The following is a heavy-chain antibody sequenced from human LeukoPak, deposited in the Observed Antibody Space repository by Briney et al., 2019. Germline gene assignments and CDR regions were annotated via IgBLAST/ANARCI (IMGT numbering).Heavy chain of an antibody. D-gene: IGHD2-15*01. CDR1: GGTFGSYA. CDR3: ARDYKCSGGSCFVGWFDP. V-gene: IGHV1-69*13. CDR2: IIPIFGTA. J-gene: IGHJ5*02. Sequence: SVKVSCKASGGTFGSYAISWVRQAPGQGLEWMGGIIPIFGTANYAQKFQGRVTITADESTSTAYMELSSLRSEDTAVYYCARDYKCSGGSCFVGWFDPWGQGTQVTVAS.